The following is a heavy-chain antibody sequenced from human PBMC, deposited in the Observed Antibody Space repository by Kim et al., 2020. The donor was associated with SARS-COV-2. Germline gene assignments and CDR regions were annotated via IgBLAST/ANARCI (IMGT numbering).Heavy chain of an antibody. V-gene: IGHV4-59*01. D-gene: IGHD6-19*01. J-gene: IGHJ4*02. Sequence: SPSLKSRVTISVDTSKNQFYLKLSSVTAADTAVYYCARAGAVAGTFAFDYWGQGTLVTVSS. CDR3: ARAGAVAGTFAFDY.